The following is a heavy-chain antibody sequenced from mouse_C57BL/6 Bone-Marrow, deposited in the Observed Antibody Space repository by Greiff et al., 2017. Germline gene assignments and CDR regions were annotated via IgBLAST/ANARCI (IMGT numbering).Heavy chain of an antibody. V-gene: IGHV1-26*01. J-gene: IGHJ2*01. Sequence: VQLQQSGPELVKPGASVKISCKASGYTFTDYYMNWVKQSHGKSLEWIGDINPNNGGTSYNQKFKGKATLTVDKSSSTADMELRILTAEDSAVYYCARRYYGSSPYFDYWGQGTTRTVSS. CDR1: GYTFTDYY. CDR3: ARRYYGSSPYFDY. CDR2: INPNNGGT. D-gene: IGHD1-1*01.